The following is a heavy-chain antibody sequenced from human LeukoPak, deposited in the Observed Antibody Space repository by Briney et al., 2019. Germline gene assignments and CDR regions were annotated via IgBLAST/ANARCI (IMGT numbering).Heavy chain of an antibody. Sequence: ASVKVSCKTSGGTFNNSAISWVRQAPGQGLEWLGGIMPLFGTAGYAQKFQGRVTITKDESTRTVYLELASLASDDTAVYYCARDVHGDYGSGWFDPWGQGTLVSVSS. CDR1: GGTFNNSA. CDR2: IMPLFGTA. D-gene: IGHD4-17*01. J-gene: IGHJ5*02. CDR3: ARDVHGDYGSGWFDP. V-gene: IGHV1-69*05.